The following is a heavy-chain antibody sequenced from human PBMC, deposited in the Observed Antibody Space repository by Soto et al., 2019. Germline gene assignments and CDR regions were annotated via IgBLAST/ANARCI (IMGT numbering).Heavy chain of an antibody. D-gene: IGHD3-22*01. CDR1: GYTFTRYG. V-gene: IGHV1-18*01. CDR2: IRAYNGNT. Sequence: QVQLVQSGAEVKKPGASVKVSCKASGYTFTRYGITWVRQAPGQGLEWMGWIRAYNGNTNYAQKLQVRVIMTADTSTSTAYMELRSLRSDDTAVYYCARHGGYYYVPKQNAFTIWGQGTMVTVSS. CDR3: ARHGGYYYVPKQNAFTI. J-gene: IGHJ3*02.